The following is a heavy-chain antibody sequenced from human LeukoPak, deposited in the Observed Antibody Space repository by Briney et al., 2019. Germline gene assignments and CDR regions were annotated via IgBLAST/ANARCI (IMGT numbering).Heavy chain of an antibody. CDR2: INPNSGGT. D-gene: IGHD1-7*01. J-gene: IGHJ4*02. Sequence: ASVKVSCKASRYTFTGYYMHWVRQAPGQGLEWMGWINPNSGGTDYAQKFQGRVTMTRDTSISTAYMELSRLRSDDTAVYYCASWGDNWNSDFDYWGQGTLATVSS. V-gene: IGHV1-2*02. CDR1: RYTFTGYY. CDR3: ASWGDNWNSDFDY.